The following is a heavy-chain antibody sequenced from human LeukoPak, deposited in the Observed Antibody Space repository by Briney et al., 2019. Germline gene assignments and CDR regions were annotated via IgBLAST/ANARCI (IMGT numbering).Heavy chain of an antibody. D-gene: IGHD6-19*01. J-gene: IGHJ4*02. V-gene: IGHV3-23*01. CDR3: AKGRYISGWYGDY. CDR1: GFTLGDYA. Sequence: PGGSLRLSCTGSGFTLGDYAMSWVRQAPGKGLEWVSTISGSGGSTYYADSVKGRFTVSRDYSKNTLYLQMNSLRAEDTALYYCAKGRYISGWYGDYWGQGTLVTVSS. CDR2: ISGSGGST.